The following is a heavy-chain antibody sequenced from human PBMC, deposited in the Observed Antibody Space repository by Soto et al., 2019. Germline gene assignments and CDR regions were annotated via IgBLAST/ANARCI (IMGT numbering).Heavy chain of an antibody. D-gene: IGHD7-27*01. Sequence: EVQLVESGGGLVQPGGSLKLSCAASGFPFSGSAMHWVRQASGKGLEWVGRIRSKPNSYATTYAASVKARFTISRNDSKNTAYLQMNSLKTEDTAVYYCAGDHYYNMDVWGRGTTVTVSS. CDR3: AGDHYYNMDV. CDR2: IRSKPNSYAT. V-gene: IGHV3-73*02. J-gene: IGHJ6*02. CDR1: GFPFSGSA.